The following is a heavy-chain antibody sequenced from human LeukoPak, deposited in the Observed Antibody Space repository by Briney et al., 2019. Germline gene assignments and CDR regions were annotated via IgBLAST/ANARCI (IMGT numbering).Heavy chain of an antibody. J-gene: IGHJ5*02. V-gene: IGHV1-8*03. Sequence: ASVKASCKASGYTFTGYYTHWVRQAPGQGLEWMGWMNPNSGNTGYAQKFQGRVTITRNTSISTAYMELSSLRSEDTAVYYCARGRHSSSWYGFGFDPWGQGTLVTVSS. CDR2: MNPNSGNT. CDR1: GYTFTGYY. D-gene: IGHD6-13*01. CDR3: ARGRHSSSWYGFGFDP.